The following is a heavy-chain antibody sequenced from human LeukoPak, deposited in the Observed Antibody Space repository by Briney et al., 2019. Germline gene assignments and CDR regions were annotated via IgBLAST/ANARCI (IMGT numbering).Heavy chain of an antibody. V-gene: IGHV3-23*01. CDR1: GFTFSGYA. J-gene: IGHJ4*02. CDR2: ISDNGGRT. CDR3: ATDREGDPSAYYLV. Sequence: SGRSLRLSCAASGFTFSGYAMSWVRQAPGKGLEWVSTISDNGGRTYYADSVKGRFTISRDNSKNTLFLQMNSLRAEDSAVYYCATDREGDPSAYYLVGGQETLITVSS. D-gene: IGHD3-22*01.